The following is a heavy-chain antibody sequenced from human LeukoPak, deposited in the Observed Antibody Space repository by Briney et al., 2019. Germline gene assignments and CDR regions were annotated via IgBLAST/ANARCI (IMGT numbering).Heavy chain of an antibody. J-gene: IGHJ4*02. CDR2: IHHSGST. Sequence: SETLSLTCDVSGVSISSSNRWSWVRQPPGKGLEWIGEIHHSGSTNYNPSLKSRVTISVDKSKNQFSLNLNSVTAADTAVYYCAREGDPTGSYYNYWGQGILVTVSS. CDR3: AREGDPTGSYYNY. D-gene: IGHD3-10*01. V-gene: IGHV4-4*02. CDR1: GVSISSSNR.